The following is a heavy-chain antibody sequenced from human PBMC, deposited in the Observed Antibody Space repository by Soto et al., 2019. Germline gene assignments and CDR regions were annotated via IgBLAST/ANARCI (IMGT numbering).Heavy chain of an antibody. CDR2: INHSGTT. V-gene: IGHV4-34*01. J-gene: IGHJ6*02. CDR1: GGSFSDYY. CDR3: ASTRSVYYYYYGMDV. D-gene: IGHD3-10*01. Sequence: QVQLQQWGAGLLKPAETLSLTCGVFGGSFSDYYWSWIRQPPGKGLEWIGEINHSGTTNYNPSLKSRVTISVDTSEKQFSLKLSSVTAADTAVYYCASTRSVYYYYYGMDVWGQGTTATVSS.